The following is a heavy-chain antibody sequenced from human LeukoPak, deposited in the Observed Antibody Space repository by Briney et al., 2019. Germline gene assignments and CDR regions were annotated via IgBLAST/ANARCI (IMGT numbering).Heavy chain of an antibody. V-gene: IGHV1-2*02. D-gene: IGHD6-13*01. J-gene: IGHJ3*02. CDR1: GYTFTGYY. CDR3: ASESIAAAGDAFDI. CDR2: INPNSGGT. Sequence: GASVKVSCKASGYTFTGYYMHWVRQAPGQGLEWMGWINPNSGGTNYAQKFQGRVTMTRDTSISTAYMELSRLRSDDTAVYYCASESIAAAGDAFDIWGQGTMVTVSS.